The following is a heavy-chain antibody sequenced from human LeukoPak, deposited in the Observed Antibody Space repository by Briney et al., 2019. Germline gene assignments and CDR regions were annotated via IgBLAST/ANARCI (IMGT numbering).Heavy chain of an antibody. V-gene: IGHV4-39*01. CDR1: GVSISGSSNN. D-gene: IGHD2-15*01. CDR3: ARIDSATSGLDF. Sequence: PSETLSLTCNVAGVSISGSSNNWAWIRLPPGKGLEWIGNVYYSGNFSVSTYYSPSLKSRLSISVDASKNQFSLKMSSVTAADTAIYFCARIDSATSGLDFWGRGTLVTVSA. CDR2: VYYSGNFSVST. J-gene: IGHJ4*02.